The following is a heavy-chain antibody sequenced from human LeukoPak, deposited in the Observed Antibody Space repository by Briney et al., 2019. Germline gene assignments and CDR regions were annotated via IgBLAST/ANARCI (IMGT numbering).Heavy chain of an antibody. CDR3: AREGYSRSSVVY. V-gene: IGHV3-11*06. CDR2: ITSSGSYT. CDR1: GFTFSDYY. Sequence: GGSLRLSCAASGFTFSDYYMSWIRQAPGTGLEWVSYITSSGSYTNYADSVKGRFTISRDNAKNSLYLQTNSLRAEDTAVYYCAREGYSRSSVVYWGQGTLVTVSS. D-gene: IGHD6-6*01. J-gene: IGHJ4*02.